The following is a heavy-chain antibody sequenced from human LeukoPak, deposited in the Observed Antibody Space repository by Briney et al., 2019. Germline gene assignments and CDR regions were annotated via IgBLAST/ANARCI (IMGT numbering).Heavy chain of an antibody. V-gene: IGHV5-51*01. CDR1: GYSFYTYW. CDR2: IYPDDSGT. Sequence: GESLKISCKGSGYSFYTYWIAWVRQMPGKGLEWMGIIYPDDSGTRYSPSFQGQATISADKSIDTAYLQWRSLKASDTGMYYCVRQSLGEFKYWGQGTLVTVSS. J-gene: IGHJ4*02. D-gene: IGHD3-10*01. CDR3: VRQSLGEFKY.